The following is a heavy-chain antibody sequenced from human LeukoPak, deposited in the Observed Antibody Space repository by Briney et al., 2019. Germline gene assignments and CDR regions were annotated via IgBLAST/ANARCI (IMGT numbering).Heavy chain of an antibody. CDR1: GFTFSSYA. CDR2: IWYDGSNK. J-gene: IGHJ6*04. Sequence: PGGSLRLSCSASGFTFSSYAMHWVRQAPGKGLEWVATIWYDGSNKYYADSVKGRFTISRDNSKNTLYVQMNSLRVEDTAVYYCAREPPTTVAAPYYGMDVWGKGTTVTVSS. D-gene: IGHD4-23*01. CDR3: AREPPTTVAAPYYGMDV. V-gene: IGHV3-33*08.